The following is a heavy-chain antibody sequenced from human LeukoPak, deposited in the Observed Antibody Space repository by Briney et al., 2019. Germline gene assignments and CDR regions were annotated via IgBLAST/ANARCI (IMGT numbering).Heavy chain of an antibody. Sequence: SETLSLTCTVSGGSISSYYWSWIRQPPGKGLEWIGYIYYSGSTNYNPSLRSRVTISVDTSKNQFSLKLSSVTAADTAVYYCARDVPMYSGSHLYYYMDVWGKGTTVTVSS. CDR1: GGSISSYY. CDR2: IYYSGST. J-gene: IGHJ6*03. D-gene: IGHD1-26*01. V-gene: IGHV4-59*01. CDR3: ARDVPMYSGSHLYYYMDV.